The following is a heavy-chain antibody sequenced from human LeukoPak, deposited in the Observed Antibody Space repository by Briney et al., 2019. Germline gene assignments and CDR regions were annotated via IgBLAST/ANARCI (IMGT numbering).Heavy chain of an antibody. CDR3: ARAPISGSYSQYFYMDV. V-gene: IGHV3-9*01. CDR2: ITWNSDIK. CDR1: GFSFGDYA. J-gene: IGHJ6*03. D-gene: IGHD3-10*01. Sequence: GGSLRLSCAASGFSFGDYAMHWVGQAPGKGLEWVSGITWNSDIKAYADAVKGRFTVSRDNAKNSLYLQMNSLRSDDTALYYCARAPISGSYSQYFYMDVWGKGTTVTISS.